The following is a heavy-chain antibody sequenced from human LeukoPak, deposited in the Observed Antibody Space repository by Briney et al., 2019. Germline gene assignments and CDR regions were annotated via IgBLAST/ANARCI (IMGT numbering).Heavy chain of an antibody. D-gene: IGHD3-10*01. V-gene: IGHV3-74*01. CDR2: INSDGSST. J-gene: IGHJ3*02. Sequence: GGSLRLSCAASGFTFSSYWMHWVRQAPGKGLVWVSRINSDGSSTSYADSVKGRFTISRDNAKNTLYLQMNSLRAEDTAVYYCARTAGSRSFDIWGQGTMVTVSS. CDR3: ARTAGSRSFDI. CDR1: GFTFSSYW.